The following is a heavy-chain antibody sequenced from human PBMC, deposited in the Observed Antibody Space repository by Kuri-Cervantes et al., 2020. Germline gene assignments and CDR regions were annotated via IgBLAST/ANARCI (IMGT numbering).Heavy chain of an antibody. V-gene: IGHV3-23*01. J-gene: IGHJ4*02. D-gene: IGHD6-13*01. CDR1: GFTFSSYA. CDR2: ISGSGGST. CDR3: ARDRRITAAADYYFDY. Sequence: ETLSLTCAASGFTFSSYAMSWVRQAPGKGLEWVSAISGSGGSTYYADSVKGRFTISRDNSKNTLYLQMINLRAEDTAVYYCARDRRITAAADYYFDYWGQGTLVTVSS.